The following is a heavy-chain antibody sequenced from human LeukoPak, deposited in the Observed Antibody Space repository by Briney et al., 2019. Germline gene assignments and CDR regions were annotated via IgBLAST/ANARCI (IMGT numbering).Heavy chain of an antibody. Sequence: GEPLKISCKGSGYSFSSFWIGWVCQMPGKGLEWMGIIYPGDSDTRYSPSFQAQVTISADKSISTAYLQWSILKASDTAMYYCARRDGYDSTTFDYWGQGTLVTVSS. J-gene: IGHJ4*02. CDR3: ARRDGYDSTTFDY. CDR2: IYPGDSDT. CDR1: GYSFSSFW. V-gene: IGHV5-51*01. D-gene: IGHD5-24*01.